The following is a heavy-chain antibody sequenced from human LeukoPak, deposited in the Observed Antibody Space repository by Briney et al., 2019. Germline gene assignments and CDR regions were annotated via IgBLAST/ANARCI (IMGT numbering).Heavy chain of an antibody. J-gene: IGHJ6*03. CDR3: AIPGRIVGASRYHYMDV. CDR1: GYSFTSYW. D-gene: IGHD1-26*01. Sequence: GESLKIYCKGSGYSFTSYWIGWVPQLPGKGREWMGIIYPGDSDTRYSPSFQGQVTISADKSISTAYLQWSSLKASDTAMYYCAIPGRIVGASRYHYMDVCGKGTTVTVSS. CDR2: IYPGDSDT. V-gene: IGHV5-51*01.